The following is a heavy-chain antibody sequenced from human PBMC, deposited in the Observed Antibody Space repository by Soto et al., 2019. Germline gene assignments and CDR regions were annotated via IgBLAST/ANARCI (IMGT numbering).Heavy chain of an antibody. D-gene: IGHD1-26*01. CDR1: GFTFSDHY. Sequence: GGSLRLSCAASGFTFSDHYLDWVRQAPGKGLEWVGRSRNKANSYTTEYAASVKGRFTISRDDSRNSLYLQMDSLKTEDTAVYYCAKNLKYSGTSYFDYWGQGTLVTVSS. CDR3: AKNLKYSGTSYFDY. J-gene: IGHJ4*02. CDR2: SRNKANSYTT. V-gene: IGHV3-72*01.